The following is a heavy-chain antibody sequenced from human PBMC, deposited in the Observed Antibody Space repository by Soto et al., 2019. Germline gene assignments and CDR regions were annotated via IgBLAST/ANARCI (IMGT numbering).Heavy chain of an antibody. CDR1: GYSFTTYW. V-gene: IGHV5-51*01. Sequence: VESLTISCKVSGYSFTTYWIVWVLQMPGKGLEWMGIIYPPDSQARYSPSFQGQVTLSVDKSINTAYLQWSSLKASDTAMYYCARRLYNGSGWDHWGQGTMVTVSS. CDR3: ARRLYNGSGWDH. D-gene: IGHD6-19*01. J-gene: IGHJ4*02. CDR2: IYPPDSQA.